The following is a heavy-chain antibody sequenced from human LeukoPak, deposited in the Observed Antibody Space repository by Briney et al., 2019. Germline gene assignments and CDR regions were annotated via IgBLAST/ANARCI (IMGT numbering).Heavy chain of an antibody. V-gene: IGHV3-74*01. Sequence: GGSLRLFCAASGFTFSDYYMSWIRQAPGKGLVWVSCINPDGSWTLHADSVKGRFAISRDYARNTLYLQMNSLGVEDTAMYYCARYEQRPGVTACDPWSQGTLVTVSS. D-gene: IGHD2-21*02. CDR1: GFTFSDYY. CDR3: ARYEQRPGVTACDP. J-gene: IGHJ5*02. CDR2: INPDGSWT.